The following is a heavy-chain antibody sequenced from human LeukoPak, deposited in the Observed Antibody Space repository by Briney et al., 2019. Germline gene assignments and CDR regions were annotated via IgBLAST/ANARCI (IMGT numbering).Heavy chain of an antibody. CDR3: ARSVSDSADRGYDYHNYYHMDV. CDR2: INHSGSA. Sequence: GSLRLSCAASGFTFSSYGMHWVRQAPGKGLEWVGEINHSGSANYNPSLKSRVSISVDTSKNQFSLKMSSVTAADTAVYYCARSVSDSADRGYDYHNYYHMDVWGKGTTVTISS. D-gene: IGHD5-12*01. CDR1: GFTFSSYG. J-gene: IGHJ6*03. V-gene: IGHV4-34*01.